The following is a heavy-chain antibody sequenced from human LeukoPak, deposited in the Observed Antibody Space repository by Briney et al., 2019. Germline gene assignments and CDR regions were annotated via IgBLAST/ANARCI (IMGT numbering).Heavy chain of an antibody. J-gene: IGHJ4*02. V-gene: IGHV3-23*01. D-gene: IGHD3-16*01. CDR2: ISGSGGST. CDR3: AKLSSYVWGSQHFDY. CDR1: GFTFSHYG. Sequence: GGSLRLSCAASGFTFSHYGMTWVRQAPGKGLEWVSAISGSGGSTYYADSVKGRFTISRDNSKNTLYLQMNSLRAEDTAVYYCAKLSSYVWGSQHFDYWGQGTLVTVSS.